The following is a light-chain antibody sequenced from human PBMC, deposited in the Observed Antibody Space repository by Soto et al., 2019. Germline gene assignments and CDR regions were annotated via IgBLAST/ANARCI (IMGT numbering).Light chain of an antibody. CDR3: QQRSYWPT. CDR2: GAS. V-gene: IGKV3-15*01. Sequence: EIVMTQSPATLSVSPGERATLSCRASQSVSSNLAWYQQQPGQAPRLLIYGASTRATGIPARFSGSGSGTDFTLTISSLEPEDFAVYYCQQRSYWPTFGQGTKVDIK. J-gene: IGKJ1*01. CDR1: QSVSSN.